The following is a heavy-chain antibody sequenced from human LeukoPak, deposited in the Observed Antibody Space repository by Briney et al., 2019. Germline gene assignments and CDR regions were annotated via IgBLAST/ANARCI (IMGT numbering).Heavy chain of an antibody. J-gene: IGHJ3*01. CDR3: AKDIQLST. CDR1: GFTFRDAA. V-gene: IGHV3-23*01. CDR2: ISSSGNNA. Sequence: QPGGSLRLSCAVSGFTFRDAAMTWVRQAPGKGLEWVSLISSSGNNAYYADSVKGRFTISRDNSKNTLPLQMNSLRVEDTAIYYCAKDIQLSTWGLGTMVTVSS. D-gene: IGHD5-24*01.